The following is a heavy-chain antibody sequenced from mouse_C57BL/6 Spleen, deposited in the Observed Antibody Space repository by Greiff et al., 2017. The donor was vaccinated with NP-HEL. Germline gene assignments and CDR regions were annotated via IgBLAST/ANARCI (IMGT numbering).Heavy chain of an antibody. CDR1: GYTFTDYE. D-gene: IGHD3-2*02. V-gene: IGHV1-15*01. CDR2: IDPETGGT. CDR3: TIPAQATWFAY. J-gene: IGHJ3*01. Sequence: VQLQQSGAELVRPGASVTLSCKASGYTFTDYEMHWVKQTPVHGLEWIGAIDPETGGTAYNQKFKGKAILTADKSSSTAYMELRSLTSEDSAVYYCTIPAQATWFAYWGQGTLVTVSA.